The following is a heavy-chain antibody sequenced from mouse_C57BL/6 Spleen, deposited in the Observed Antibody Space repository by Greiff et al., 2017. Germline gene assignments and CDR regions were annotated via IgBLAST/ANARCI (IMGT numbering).Heavy chain of an antibody. Sequence: EVQLVESGGGLVKPGGSLKLSCAASGFTFSSYAMSWVRQTPEKRLEWVATISDGGSYTYYPDNVKGRFTISRDNAKNNLYLQMSHLKSEDTAMYYCAREGNYYGSSHFDYWGQGTTLTVSS. CDR2: ISDGGSYT. J-gene: IGHJ2*01. D-gene: IGHD1-1*01. V-gene: IGHV5-4*01. CDR1: GFTFSSYA. CDR3: AREGNYYGSSHFDY.